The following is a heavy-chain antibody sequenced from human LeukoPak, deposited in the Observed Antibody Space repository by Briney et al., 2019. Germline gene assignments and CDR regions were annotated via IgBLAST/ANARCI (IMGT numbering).Heavy chain of an antibody. D-gene: IGHD1-26*01. J-gene: IGHJ4*02. CDR3: AKEYSGTFSPFPSYFDY. CDR1: GFTFSNYW. V-gene: IGHV3-74*01. CDR2: IYDDEAST. Sequence: GGSLRLSCAASGFTFSNYWMHWVRQAPGKGLVWVSRIYDDEASTNYADSVKGRFTISRDNSKNTLFLQMNSLRADDTAVYYCAKEYSGTFSPFPSYFDYWGQGTLVTVSS.